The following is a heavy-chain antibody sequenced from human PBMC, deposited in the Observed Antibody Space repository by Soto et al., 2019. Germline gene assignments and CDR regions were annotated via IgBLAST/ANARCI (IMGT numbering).Heavy chain of an antibody. CDR2: IYHSGST. D-gene: IGHD3-22*01. Sequence: TLSLTCAVSGGSISSGDYSWSWIRQPPGKGLEWIGYIYHSGSTYYNPSLKSRVTISVDRSKNQFSLKLSSVTAADTAVYYCAREVHGYYDSSGYYYFDYWGQGTLVTVS. V-gene: IGHV4-30-2*01. CDR3: AREVHGYYDSSGYYYFDY. CDR1: GGSISSGDYS. J-gene: IGHJ4*02.